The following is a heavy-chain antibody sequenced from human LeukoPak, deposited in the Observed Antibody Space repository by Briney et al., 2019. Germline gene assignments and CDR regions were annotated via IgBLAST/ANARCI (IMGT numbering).Heavy chain of an antibody. CDR3: ARESWGAAAGTNWFDP. V-gene: IGHV3-48*04. CDR2: ISSSSSTI. CDR1: GFTFSSYS. D-gene: IGHD6-13*01. Sequence: PGGSLRLSCAASGFTFSSYSMNWVRQAPGKGLEWVSYISSSSSTICYADSVKGRFTISRDNAKNSLYLQMNSLRAEDTAVYYCARESWGAAAGTNWFDPWGQGTLVTVSS. J-gene: IGHJ5*02.